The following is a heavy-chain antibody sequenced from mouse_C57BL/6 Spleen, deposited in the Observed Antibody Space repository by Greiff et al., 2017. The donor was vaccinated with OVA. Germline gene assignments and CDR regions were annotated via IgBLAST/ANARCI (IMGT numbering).Heavy chain of an antibody. V-gene: IGHV5-4*01. CDR1: GFSFSSSA. D-gene: IGHD1-3*01. CDR3: ARDRKCYFDD. Sequence: EVQLVESGGGLVKPSGSLKLSCAASGFSFSSSAMSLVRQPPAKRLEWVAPIRDGCSYTYYPDHVKSRFPISRDNAKNNLFLQMSHLKSEDTAMYYCARDRKCYFDDWGKGTTLTVSS. J-gene: IGHJ2*01. CDR2: IRDGCSYT.